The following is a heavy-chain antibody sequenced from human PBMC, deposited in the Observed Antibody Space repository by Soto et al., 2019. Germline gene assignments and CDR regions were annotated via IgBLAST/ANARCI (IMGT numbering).Heavy chain of an antibody. J-gene: IGHJ3*01. Sequence: GSLRLSCAASGFTLRNYGMNWVRQAPGKGLEWVSYIGIGSSTKYYADSVKGRFTISRDNAKNSLYLQMNSLRAEDTAVYYCARDQLYYNDISGRPLNAFDVWGQGTMVTVSS. CDR3: ARDQLYYNDISGRPLNAFDV. CDR1: GFTLRNYG. CDR2: IGIGSSTK. V-gene: IGHV3-48*01. D-gene: IGHD3-22*01.